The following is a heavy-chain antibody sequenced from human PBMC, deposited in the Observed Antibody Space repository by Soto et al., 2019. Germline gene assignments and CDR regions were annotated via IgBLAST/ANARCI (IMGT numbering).Heavy chain of an antibody. J-gene: IGHJ4*02. V-gene: IGHV3-49*04. Sequence: GGSLRLSCTTSVCTFGEFALDWGRQAPGKGLEGVGFIRSRDYGGTPRYAACLKGGFTISRDDYKSIAYLQMNSLETEDTAVYYCTRSVIAVPNNYLDYWGQGTLVTVS. CDR3: TRSVIAVPNNYLDY. CDR2: IRSRDYGGTP. D-gene: IGHD6-19*01. CDR1: VCTFGEFA.